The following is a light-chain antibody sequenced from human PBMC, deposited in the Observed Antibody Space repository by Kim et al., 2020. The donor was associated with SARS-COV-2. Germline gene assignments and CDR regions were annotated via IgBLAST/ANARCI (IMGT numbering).Light chain of an antibody. Sequence: SSELTQDPAVSVALGQTVKITCQGVSLRSSYASWYQQKPGQAPILVMFSQNNRTSGIPDRFSGSSSGDTASLTITGARAEDEADYYCGSRDTSGSQRLFG. CDR1: SLRSSY. V-gene: IGLV3-19*01. CDR3: GSRDTSGSQRL. CDR2: SQN. J-gene: IGLJ3*02.